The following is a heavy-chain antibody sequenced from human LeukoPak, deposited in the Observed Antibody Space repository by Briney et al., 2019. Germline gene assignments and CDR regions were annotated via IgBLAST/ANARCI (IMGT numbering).Heavy chain of an antibody. V-gene: IGHV5-51*01. CDR2: IYPGDSDT. Sequence: GGSLQISCKGSGYIFTSYWIGGVRQVPGKGLEWMGIIYPGDSDTRYSPSFQGQVTISADQSLSTAYLQWSSLKASDTAMYYCASPSSGSYYMPFDYWGQGTLVTVSS. CDR3: ASPSSGSYYMPFDY. D-gene: IGHD3-10*01. CDR1: GYIFTSYW. J-gene: IGHJ4*02.